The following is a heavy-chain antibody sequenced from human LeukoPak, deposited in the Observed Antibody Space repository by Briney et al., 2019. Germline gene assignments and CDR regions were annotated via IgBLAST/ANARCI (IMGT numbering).Heavy chain of an antibody. V-gene: IGHV4-59*01. CDR2: IYYSGST. Sequence: SETLSLTCTVSGGSISSYYWSWIRQPPGKGLEWIGYIYYSGSTNYNPSLRSRVTISVDTSKNQFSLKLSSVTAADTAVYYCARAVAGHFDYWGQGTLVTVSS. CDR1: GGSISSYY. D-gene: IGHD6-19*01. J-gene: IGHJ4*02. CDR3: ARAVAGHFDY.